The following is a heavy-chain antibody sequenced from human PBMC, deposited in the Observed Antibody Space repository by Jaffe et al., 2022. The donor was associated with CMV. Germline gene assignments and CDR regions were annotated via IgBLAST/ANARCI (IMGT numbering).Heavy chain of an antibody. CDR2: IYYSGST. CDR3: ARNYDILTGYQYMDV. Sequence: QVQLQESGPGLVKPSETLSLTCTVSGGSISSYYWSWIRQPPGKGLEWIGYIYYSGSTNYNPSLKSRVTISVDTSKNQFSLKLSSVTAADTAVYYCARNYDILTGYQYMDVWGKGTTVTVSS. J-gene: IGHJ6*03. CDR1: GGSISSYY. V-gene: IGHV4-59*08. D-gene: IGHD3-9*01.